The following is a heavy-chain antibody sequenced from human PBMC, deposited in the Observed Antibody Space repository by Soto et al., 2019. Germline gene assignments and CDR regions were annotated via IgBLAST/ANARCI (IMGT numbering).Heavy chain of an antibody. D-gene: IGHD5-18*01. CDR2: ISYDGSLQ. J-gene: IGHJ5*01. V-gene: IGHV3-30*03. Sequence: QAQLVESGGGVVQPGRSLRLSCAASGFAFSSYGMHWVRQAPGTGLEWVAVISYDGSLQHYADSVKGRFTISRDNSKNMVLLQMSTLRAEDTAVYYCVSDRGYGHASVPYSRGQGTLGSDSS. CDR1: GFAFSSYG. CDR3: VSDRGYGHASVPYS.